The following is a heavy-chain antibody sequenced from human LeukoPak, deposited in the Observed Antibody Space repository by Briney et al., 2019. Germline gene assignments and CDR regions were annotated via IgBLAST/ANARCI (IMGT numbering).Heavy chain of an antibody. Sequence: PGGSLRLSCAASGFTFSSYWMSWVRQAPGKGLEWVANIKQDGSEKYYVDSVKGRFTISRDNATNSLYLQMNSLRAEDTAVYYCASSRITIFGVVIGPPNYYYYMDVWGKGTTVTVSS. CDR1: GFTFSSYW. D-gene: IGHD3-3*01. J-gene: IGHJ6*03. V-gene: IGHV3-7*01. CDR3: ASSRITIFGVVIGPPNYYYYMDV. CDR2: IKQDGSEK.